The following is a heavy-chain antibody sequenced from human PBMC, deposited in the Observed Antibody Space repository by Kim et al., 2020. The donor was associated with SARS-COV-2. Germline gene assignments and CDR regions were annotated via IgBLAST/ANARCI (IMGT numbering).Heavy chain of an antibody. J-gene: IGHJ5*02. Sequence: GGSLRLSCAASGFTFSSYWMHWVRQAPGKGLVWVSRINSDGSSTSYADSVKGRFTISRDNAKNTLYLQMNSLRAEDTAVYYCARDPRYYYDSSGYTTAWGAWFDPWGQGTLVTVSS. CDR2: INSDGSST. CDR1: GFTFSSYW. CDR3: ARDPRYYYDSSGYTTAWGAWFDP. V-gene: IGHV3-74*01. D-gene: IGHD3-22*01.